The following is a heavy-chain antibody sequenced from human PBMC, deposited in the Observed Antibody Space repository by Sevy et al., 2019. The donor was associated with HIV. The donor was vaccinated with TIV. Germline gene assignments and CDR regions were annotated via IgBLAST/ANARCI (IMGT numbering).Heavy chain of an antibody. CDR2: FIPVFDTP. CDR3: ARDSLYATNWAFDY. D-gene: IGHD1-1*01. CDR1: GATFMNYA. V-gene: IGHV1-69*13. Sequence: ASVKVSCKASGATFMNYAISWVRQAPGQGLEWMGGFIPVFDTPNYAQKFQGRVTITADESTSTAYLELTSLRSEDTAVYYCARDSLYATNWAFDYWGQGTLVTVSS. J-gene: IGHJ4*02.